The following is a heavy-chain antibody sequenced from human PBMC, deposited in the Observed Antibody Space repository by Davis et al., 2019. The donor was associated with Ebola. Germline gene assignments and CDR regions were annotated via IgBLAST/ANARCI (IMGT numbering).Heavy chain of an antibody. CDR3: AREGTYCSGGTCRQGWLDP. Sequence: GGSLRLSCAASGFTFSSYGMHWVRQAPGKGLEWVAVISYDGSNKYYADSVKGRFTISRDNAKNSLYLQMNGLRVDDTAIYYCAREGTYCSGGTCRQGWLDPWGQGTLVTVSS. D-gene: IGHD2-15*01. CDR1: GFTFSSYG. CDR2: ISYDGSNK. V-gene: IGHV3-30*03. J-gene: IGHJ5*02.